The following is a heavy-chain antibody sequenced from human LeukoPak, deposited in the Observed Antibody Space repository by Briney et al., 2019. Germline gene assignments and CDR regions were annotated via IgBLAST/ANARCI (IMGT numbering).Heavy chain of an antibody. CDR2: IIPIFGTA. V-gene: IGHV1-69*13. J-gene: IGHJ3*02. CDR3: ARKSMVRGVIHAFDI. Sequence: SVKVSCKASGGTFSSYAISWVRQAPGQGLEWMGGIIPIFGTANYAQKLQGRVTITADESTSTAYMELSSLRSEDTAVYYCARKSMVRGVIHAFDIWGQGTMVTVSS. CDR1: GGTFSSYA. D-gene: IGHD3-10*01.